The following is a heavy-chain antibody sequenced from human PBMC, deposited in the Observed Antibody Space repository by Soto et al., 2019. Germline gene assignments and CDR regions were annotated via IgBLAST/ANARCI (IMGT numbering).Heavy chain of an antibody. V-gene: IGHV3-30-3*01. CDR3: ARDMYSSDYFVKWFEP. CDR1: GFSFSSYA. J-gene: IGHJ5*02. D-gene: IGHD6-19*01. Sequence: QVRLVESEGGVVQPGRSLRLSCTASGFSFSSYAMYWFRQPPGKGREWVAVISHDGINKHYADSVKGRVTVSRDNSNHSLDLQLNSLRGEDTAMYYCARDMYSSDYFVKWFEPWGQGTLVTVSS. CDR2: ISHDGINK.